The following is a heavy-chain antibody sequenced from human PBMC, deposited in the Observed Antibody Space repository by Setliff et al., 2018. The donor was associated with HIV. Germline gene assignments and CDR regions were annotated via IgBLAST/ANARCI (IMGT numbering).Heavy chain of an antibody. CDR3: ARLRHTYYYDSSYFDY. V-gene: IGHV4-34*01. CDR2: INHSGST. D-gene: IGHD3-22*01. CDR1: GGSFSGYY. J-gene: IGHJ4*02. Sequence: LSLTCAVYGGSFSGYYWGWIRQPPGKGLEWIGEINHSGSTNYNPSLKSRVTISVDTSKNQFSLKLSSVTAADTAVYYCARLRHTYYYDSSYFDYWGQGTLVTVSS.